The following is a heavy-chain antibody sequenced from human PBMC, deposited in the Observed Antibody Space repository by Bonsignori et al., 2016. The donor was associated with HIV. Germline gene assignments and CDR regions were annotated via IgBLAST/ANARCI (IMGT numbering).Heavy chain of an antibody. V-gene: IGHV3-64*01. CDR3: ARRTVISLDH. CDR1: GFTFSTYS. Sequence: GESLKISCAASGFTFSTYSFHWVRQAPGKGPEFVSAITPNGDGTYYASSVQGRFSISRDNSKNTLYLQMGGLRTEDMAIYYCARRTVISLDHWGRGTLVTVSS. D-gene: IGHD2/OR15-2a*01. J-gene: IGHJ4*02. CDR2: ITPNGDGT.